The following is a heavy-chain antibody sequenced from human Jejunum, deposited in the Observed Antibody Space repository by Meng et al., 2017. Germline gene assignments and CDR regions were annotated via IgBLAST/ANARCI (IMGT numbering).Heavy chain of an antibody. J-gene: IGHJ4*02. Sequence: GQPPAARPGLLRPSEILPLICSLSGGSVRRAGYQWGWMQQPPGKGLEWIGYASTNYNPSLKSRVTISLVTSRNQFSLSLSSVTAADTDVYYCARYHMGSLDYWGQGILVTVSS. CDR3: ARYHMGSLDY. D-gene: IGHD1-26*01. CDR2: AST. CDR1: GGSVRRAGYQ. V-gene: IGHV4-61*08.